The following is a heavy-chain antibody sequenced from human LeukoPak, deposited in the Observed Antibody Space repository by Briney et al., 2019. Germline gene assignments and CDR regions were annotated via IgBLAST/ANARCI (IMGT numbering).Heavy chain of an antibody. CDR2: ISYNGRT. J-gene: IGHJ4*02. CDR3: ARGSTSCYRD. Sequence: SETLSLTCTVSGGSITSFYWSWIRQPPGKGLEWIGYISYNGRTNYNPSLKSRVTISVDTSKNQFSLKVTSVTATDTAVYYCARGSTSCYRDWGQGTLVTVSS. V-gene: IGHV4-59*01. D-gene: IGHD2-2*01. CDR1: GGSITSFY.